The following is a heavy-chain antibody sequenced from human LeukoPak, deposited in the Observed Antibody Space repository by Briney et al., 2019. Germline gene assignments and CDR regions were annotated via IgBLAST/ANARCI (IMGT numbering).Heavy chain of an antibody. D-gene: IGHD3/OR15-3a*01. J-gene: IGHJ4*02. CDR1: GFTFSSYS. CDR3: AKDIHPRRFRTGYPFDY. CDR2: ISSSSSTI. V-gene: IGHV3-48*04. Sequence: GGSLRLSCAASGFTFSSYSMNWVRQAPGKGLEWVSYISSSSSTIYYADSVKGRFTISRDNAKNSLYLQMNSLRAEATALYYCAKDIHPRRFRTGYPFDYWGQGTLVTVSS.